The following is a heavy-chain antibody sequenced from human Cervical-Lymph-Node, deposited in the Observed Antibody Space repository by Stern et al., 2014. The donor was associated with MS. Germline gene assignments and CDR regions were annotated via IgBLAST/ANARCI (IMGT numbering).Heavy chain of an antibody. CDR2: IWPDGSKR. V-gene: IGHV3-33*01. Sequence: QVQLVESGGTVVQPGRSLKLSCETSGFTFSNYGFHWVRQAPGRGLAWLAVIWPDGSKRYYADSVKGRFTISKDNSKNTLSLQMSSLRVDDTAVYYCAREGTDGYNKVDYWGQGTLVTVSS. CDR3: AREGTDGYNKVDY. J-gene: IGHJ4*02. CDR1: GFTFSNYG. D-gene: IGHD5-24*01.